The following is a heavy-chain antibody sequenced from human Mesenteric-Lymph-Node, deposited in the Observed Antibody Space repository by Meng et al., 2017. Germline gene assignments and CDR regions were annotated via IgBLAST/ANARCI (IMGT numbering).Heavy chain of an antibody. Sequence: GESLKISCAASGFTFTDHYMDWVRQAPGKGLEWVGRIRNKFQSYTTEYAASVRGRFTFSRDDSQNSLFLQMNSLKTEDTAVYYCAKYDLGDCSGGSCYSWGQGTLVTVSS. CDR3: AKYDLGDCSGGSCYS. V-gene: IGHV3-72*01. CDR2: IRNKFQSYTT. D-gene: IGHD2-15*01. CDR1: GFTFTDHY. J-gene: IGHJ4*02.